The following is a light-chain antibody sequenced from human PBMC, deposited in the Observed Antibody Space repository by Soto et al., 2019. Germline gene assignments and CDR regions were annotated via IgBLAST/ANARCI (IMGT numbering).Light chain of an antibody. CDR3: SLYTSENTYV. CDR1: STDFVSYNR. J-gene: IGLJ1*01. V-gene: IGLV2-18*01. CDR2: EAS. Sequence: QSALTQPPSVSXXPGQSVTISCTGTSTDFVSYNRVSWYQQPPGTAPKLIIYEASNRPSGVPDRFSGSKSGNTASLTISGLQAADEADYYCSLYTSENTYVFGTGTKLTVL.